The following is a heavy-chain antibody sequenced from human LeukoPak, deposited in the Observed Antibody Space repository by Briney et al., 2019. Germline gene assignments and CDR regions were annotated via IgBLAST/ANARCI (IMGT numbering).Heavy chain of an antibody. Sequence: PGGSLRLSCAASGFTFSSYAMHWVRQAPGKGLEWVAVISYDGSNKYYADSVKGRFTISRDNSKNTLYLQMNSLRAEDTAVYYCAEDPLAAAGTWYFDYWGQGTLVTVSS. V-gene: IGHV3-30*04. CDR2: ISYDGSNK. D-gene: IGHD6-13*01. CDR1: GFTFSSYA. J-gene: IGHJ4*02. CDR3: AEDPLAAAGTWYFDY.